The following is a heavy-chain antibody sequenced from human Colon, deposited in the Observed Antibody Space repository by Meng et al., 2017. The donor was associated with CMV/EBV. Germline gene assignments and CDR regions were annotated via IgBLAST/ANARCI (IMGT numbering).Heavy chain of an antibody. Sequence: GESLKISCEVSGFTFSKAWMSWVRQAPGKGLEWVGRIKDITDGGTIDYAAPVKGRFIISRDDSKNTVFLQMTSLKTDDTAVYFCTRGYSGLAIYAFDIWGPGTMVTVSS. CDR1: GFTFSKAW. CDR2: IKDITDGGTI. CDR3: TRGYSGLAIYAFDI. V-gene: IGHV3-15*01. J-gene: IGHJ3*02. D-gene: IGHD3-22*01.